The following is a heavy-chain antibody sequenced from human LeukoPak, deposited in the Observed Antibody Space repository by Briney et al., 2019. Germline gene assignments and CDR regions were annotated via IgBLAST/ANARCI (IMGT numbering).Heavy chain of an antibody. CDR3: ARVHYDFWSGYEGEYYFDY. D-gene: IGHD3-3*01. J-gene: IGHJ4*02. CDR2: MNPNSGNT. CDR1: GYTFTSYD. Sequence: ASVKVSCKASGYTFTSYDINWVRQATGQGLEWMGWMNPNSGNTGYAQKFQGRVTITRNTSISTAYMELSSLRSEDTAVYYCARVHYDFWSGYEGEYYFDYWGQGTLVTVSS. V-gene: IGHV1-8*03.